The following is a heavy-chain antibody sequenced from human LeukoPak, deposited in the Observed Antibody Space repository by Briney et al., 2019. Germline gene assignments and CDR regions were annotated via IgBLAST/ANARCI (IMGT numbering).Heavy chain of an antibody. Sequence: SVKVSCKASGGTFSSYAIGWVRQAPGRGLEWMGRIIPILGIANYAQKFQGRVTITADKSTSTAYMELSSLRSEDTAVYYCARDQEYYDFWSGQSGSYYYGMDVWGQGTTVTVSS. V-gene: IGHV1-69*04. CDR3: ARDQEYYDFWSGQSGSYYYGMDV. CDR2: IIPILGIA. CDR1: GGTFSSYA. J-gene: IGHJ6*02. D-gene: IGHD3-3*01.